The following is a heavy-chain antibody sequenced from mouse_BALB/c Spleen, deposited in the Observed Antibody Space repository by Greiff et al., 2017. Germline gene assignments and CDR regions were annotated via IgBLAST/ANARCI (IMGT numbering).Heavy chain of an antibody. V-gene: IGHV5-12-1*01. CDR3: ATGYGYFAY. D-gene: IGHD2-2*01. CDR1: GFAFSSYD. J-gene: IGHJ3*01. CDR2: ISSGGGST. Sequence: EVMLVESGGGLVKPGGSLKLSCAASGFAFSSYDMSWVRQTPEKRLEWVAYISSGGGSTYYPDTVKGRFTISRDNAKNTLYLQMSSLKSEDTAMYYCATGYGYFAYWGQGTLVTVSA.